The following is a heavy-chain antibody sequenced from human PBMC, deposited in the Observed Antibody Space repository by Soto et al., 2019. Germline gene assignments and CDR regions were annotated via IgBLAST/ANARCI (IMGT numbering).Heavy chain of an antibody. CDR1: GYSLTAYG. V-gene: IGHV1-18*01. CDR3: ARDAPPPELRFLEWHNYDYNGMDV. Sequence: QFQVVQSGDEVKETGASVRVSCKTSGYSLTAYGISWVRQAPGQGLEWMGWISCYNGKTKYAQKVQGRVTMTTDTSTSTAYMEVRSLRSDDTAIYYCARDAPPPELRFLEWHNYDYNGMDVWGQGTTVTVSS. CDR2: ISCYNGKT. D-gene: IGHD3-3*01. J-gene: IGHJ6*02.